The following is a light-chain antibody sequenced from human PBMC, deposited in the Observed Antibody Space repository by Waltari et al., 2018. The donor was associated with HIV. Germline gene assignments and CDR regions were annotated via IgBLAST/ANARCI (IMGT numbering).Light chain of an antibody. CDR1: QSVLYSSDNKNF. V-gene: IGKV4-1*01. Sequence: DIVMTQSPDSLAVSLGERVTLNCKSSQSVLYSSDNKNFLAWYQQKPGQPPKLIIYWASIRDSGVPDRFSGGGSGTDFTLTISSLQAEDVAVYYCQQYYGTPLTFGQGTRLEIK. CDR2: WAS. J-gene: IGKJ5*01. CDR3: QQYYGTPLT.